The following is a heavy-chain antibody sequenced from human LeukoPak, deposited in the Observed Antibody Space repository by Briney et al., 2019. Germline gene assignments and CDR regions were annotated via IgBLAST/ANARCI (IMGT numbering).Heavy chain of an antibody. V-gene: IGHV5-51*01. D-gene: IGHD1-26*01. CDR1: GYGFTTYW. Sequence: GESLKISCKIGGYGFTTYWIGWVRLTSGEGLEWMGIIYPGDSETRYSPSFQGQVTMSVDKSISTAYLQWSSLKPSDTAMYYCARLSGRDFDFWGQGTLVTVSS. J-gene: IGHJ4*02. CDR2: IYPGDSET. CDR3: ARLSGRDFDF.